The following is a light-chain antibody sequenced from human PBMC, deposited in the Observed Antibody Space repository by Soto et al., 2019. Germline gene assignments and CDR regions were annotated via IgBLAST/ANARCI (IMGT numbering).Light chain of an antibody. CDR1: QSVSSSY. CDR3: QQYGSSPWT. CDR2: GTS. V-gene: IGKV3-20*01. J-gene: IGKJ1*01. Sequence: SVLTLSPGSLSLCPWESATLSCRASQSVSSSYLAWYQPKPGQAPRLLIYGTSSRATGIPDRFSGSGSGTDFTLTINRLEPEDFAVYFCQQYGSSPWTFCQEALVDIK.